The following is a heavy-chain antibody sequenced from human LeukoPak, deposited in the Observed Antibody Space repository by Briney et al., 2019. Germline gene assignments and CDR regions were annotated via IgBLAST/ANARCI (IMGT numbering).Heavy chain of an antibody. D-gene: IGHD6-13*01. J-gene: IGHJ4*02. CDR3: ASSSRSSWLLFDY. Sequence: ASVKVSCKASGYTFTGYYMQWVREAPGQGLEWMGRINPNSGGTNYAQKFQGGVTMTRDTSNSTAYMELSRLRSDDTAVYYCASSSRSSWLLFDYWGQGTLVTVSS. CDR1: GYTFTGYY. V-gene: IGHV1-2*06. CDR2: INPNSGGT.